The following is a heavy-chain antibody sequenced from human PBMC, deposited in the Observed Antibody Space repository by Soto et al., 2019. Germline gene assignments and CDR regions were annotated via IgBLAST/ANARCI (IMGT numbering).Heavy chain of an antibody. CDR3: VKLRGRAYYYYYMDV. CDR1: GFTFSTYG. D-gene: IGHD3-16*01. J-gene: IGHJ6*03. Sequence: DVQLLESGGGLVQRGGSPRLSCAASGFTFSTYGMTWVRQAPGNGLEWVSYGGSGGSTYYADSVKGRFTISRDNSKNTLYLQMNSLRAEDTSVYYCVKLRGRAYYYYYMDVWGNGTTVTVSS. V-gene: IGHV3-23*01. CDR2: GGSGGST.